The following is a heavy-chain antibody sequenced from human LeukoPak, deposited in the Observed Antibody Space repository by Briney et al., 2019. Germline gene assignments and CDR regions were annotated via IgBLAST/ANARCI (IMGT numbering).Heavy chain of an antibody. D-gene: IGHD2-15*01. J-gene: IGHJ4*02. V-gene: IGHV4-59*08. CDR3: ARTTPKDHPTGWPYFDS. CDR1: GGSITNYF. CDR2: IGYDGQT. Sequence: DPSETLSLTCTVSGGSITNYFWSWLRQPPGKEMEWIAYIGYDGQTNYKSSSLRSRITLSIDTAENHIYLILRDVTAADTALYYCARTTPKDHPTGWPYFDSWGQGTLVTVSS.